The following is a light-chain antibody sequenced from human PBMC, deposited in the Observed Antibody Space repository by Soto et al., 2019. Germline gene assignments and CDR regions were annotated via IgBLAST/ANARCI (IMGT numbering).Light chain of an antibody. V-gene: IGKV4-1*01. J-gene: IGKJ1*01. CDR2: WAS. CDR3: QEYYGTPPWT. CDR1: QSVFYSSNNKNF. Sequence: DIVMTQSPDSLAVSLGERATINCKSSQSVFYSSNNKNFLAWYQQKPAQPPKLLIYWASTRESGVPDRFSGSGSGTDFTLTISSLQAEDVAVYYCQEYYGTPPWTFGQGTKVEIK.